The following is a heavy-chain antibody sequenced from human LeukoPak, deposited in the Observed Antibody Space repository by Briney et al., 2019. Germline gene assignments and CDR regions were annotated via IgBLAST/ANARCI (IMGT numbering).Heavy chain of an antibody. Sequence: SETLSLTCTVSGDSVSSNYWSWIRQPPGKGLEWLGYFYSRTSVTSNPSLQGRVTMSSDTAKNQFSLRLTSVTAADTAVYYCAKVGHFDSSGYYYLDYWGQGTLVTVSS. CDR1: GDSVSSNY. CDR3: AKVGHFDSSGYYYLDY. V-gene: IGHV4-59*02. CDR2: FYSRTSV. J-gene: IGHJ4*02. D-gene: IGHD3-22*01.